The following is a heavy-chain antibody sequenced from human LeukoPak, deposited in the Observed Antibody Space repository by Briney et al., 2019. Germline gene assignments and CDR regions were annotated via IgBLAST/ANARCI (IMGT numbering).Heavy chain of an antibody. J-gene: IGHJ4*02. D-gene: IGHD2-15*01. CDR2: ISSGSHAM. V-gene: IGHV3-48*01. CDR1: GFTFSSYS. CDR3: ARDTPPLI. Sequence: GGSLRLSCAASGFTFSSYSMNWVRQAPGKGLEWVSYISSGSHAMYYADSVQGRFTISRDNAKNSLYLQMNSLRAEDTAVYYCARDTPPLIWGQGTLVTVSS.